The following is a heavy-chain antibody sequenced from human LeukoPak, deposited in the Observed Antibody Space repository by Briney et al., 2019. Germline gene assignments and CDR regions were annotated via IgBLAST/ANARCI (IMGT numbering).Heavy chain of an antibody. Sequence: QPGESLRLSCSASGFPFNTYAIHWVRQAPGKGLEYVAGISSNGDNTDFADSAKGRFTISRDNSKSTLFLQMNSLRAEDTAVYFCTRDSALLGVAFDLWGQGTVVTVSS. V-gene: IGHV3-64D*06. CDR1: GFPFNTYA. D-gene: IGHD2-15*01. CDR2: ISSNGDNT. J-gene: IGHJ3*01. CDR3: TRDSALLGVAFDL.